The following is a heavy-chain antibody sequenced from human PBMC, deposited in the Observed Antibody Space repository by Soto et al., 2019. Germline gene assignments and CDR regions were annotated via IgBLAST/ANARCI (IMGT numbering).Heavy chain of an antibody. Sequence: APVKVSRKASGYTFTSYGISWVRQAPGQGLEWMGWINVYNGNTNYAQKLQGRVTMTTDTSTSPAYLDLRSLSFDDTAVYFCARDTSRGEYDYGGQGTLVTVPS. CDR2: INVYNGNT. D-gene: IGHD3-16*01. CDR1: GYTFTSYG. J-gene: IGHJ4*02. CDR3: ARDTSRGEYDY. V-gene: IGHV1-18*01.